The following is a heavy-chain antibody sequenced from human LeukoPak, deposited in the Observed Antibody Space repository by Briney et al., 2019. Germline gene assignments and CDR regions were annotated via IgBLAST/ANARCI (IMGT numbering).Heavy chain of an antibody. D-gene: IGHD3-10*01. Sequence: GGSLRLSCAASGFTFSTYAMSWVRQAPGKGLEWVSTISVSSVGTYYADSVKGRFTISRDNAKNALYLQMNSLRAEDTAVYYCTTGPHGSGSPYYYYYMDVWGKGTTVTVSS. V-gene: IGHV3-23*01. CDR1: GFTFSTYA. CDR3: TTGPHGSGSPYYYYYMDV. J-gene: IGHJ6*03. CDR2: ISVSSVGT.